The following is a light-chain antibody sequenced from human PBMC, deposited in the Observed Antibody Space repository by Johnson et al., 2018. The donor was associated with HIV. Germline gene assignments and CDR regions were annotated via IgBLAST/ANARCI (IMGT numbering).Light chain of an antibody. CDR2: DND. Sequence: QPVLTQPPSVSAAPGQKVTISCSGTSSNIGNNYVSWYQHLPGTAPKVLIYDNDKRPSGIPDRFSGSKSGATASLGISGLTTGDEAAYYCGVWDASLTPRYVFGTGTKVTVL. CDR3: GVWDASLTPRYV. V-gene: IGLV1-51*01. J-gene: IGLJ1*01. CDR1: SSNIGNNY.